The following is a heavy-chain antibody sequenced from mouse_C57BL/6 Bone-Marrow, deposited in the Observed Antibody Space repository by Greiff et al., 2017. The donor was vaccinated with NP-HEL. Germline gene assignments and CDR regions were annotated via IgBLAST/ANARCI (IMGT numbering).Heavy chain of an antibody. J-gene: IGHJ4*01. V-gene: IGHV6-3*01. D-gene: IGHD1-1*01. Sequence: VQLKQSGGGLVQPGGSMKLSCVASGFTFSNYWMNWVRQSPEKGLEWVAQIRLKSDNYATHYAESVKGRFTISRDDSKSSVYLQMNNLRAEDTGIYYCTGPHYYGTRMDYWGQGTSVTVSS. CDR2: IRLKSDNYAT. CDR3: TGPHYYGTRMDY. CDR1: GFTFSNYW.